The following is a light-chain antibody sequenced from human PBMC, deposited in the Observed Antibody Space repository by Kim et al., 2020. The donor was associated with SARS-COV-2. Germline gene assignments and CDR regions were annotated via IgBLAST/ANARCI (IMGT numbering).Light chain of an antibody. Sequence: ATINCQSSQGVLKSSNNKDYLAWYQQKPGQPPKLLIYWASTRESGVPDRFSGSGSGTDFTLTISSLQAEDVAVYYCQQYYDIPWTFGQGTKAEIK. CDR2: WAS. CDR3: QQYYDIPWT. V-gene: IGKV4-1*01. CDR1: QGVLKSSNNKDY. J-gene: IGKJ1*01.